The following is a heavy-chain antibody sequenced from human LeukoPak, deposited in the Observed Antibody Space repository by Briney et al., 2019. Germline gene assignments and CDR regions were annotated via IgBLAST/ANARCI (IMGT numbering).Heavy chain of an antibody. CDR1: GGTFSSYA. Sequence: SVKVSCKASGGTFSSYAISWVRQAPGQGLEWMGGIIPIFGTANYAQKFQGRVTITADESTSTAYMELSSLRSEDTAVYYCAGSNSSSYLFDYWGQGTLVTVSS. V-gene: IGHV1-69*13. CDR2: IIPIFGTA. J-gene: IGHJ4*02. CDR3: AGSNSSSYLFDY. D-gene: IGHD6-6*01.